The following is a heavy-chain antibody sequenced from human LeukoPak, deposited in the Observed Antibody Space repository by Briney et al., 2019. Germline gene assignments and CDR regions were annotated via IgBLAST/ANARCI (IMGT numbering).Heavy chain of an antibody. Sequence: GGSLRLSCAASGLTFSSHWMHWVRQAPGKGLVWVSRITNDGSSTTYADSVKGRFTISRDNAKNMLYLQVNSLRAEDTAVYYCARAAPVRGVTFFDYWGQGTLITVSS. D-gene: IGHD3-10*01. V-gene: IGHV3-74*01. CDR1: GLTFSSHW. CDR3: ARAAPVRGVTFFDY. CDR2: ITNDGSST. J-gene: IGHJ4*02.